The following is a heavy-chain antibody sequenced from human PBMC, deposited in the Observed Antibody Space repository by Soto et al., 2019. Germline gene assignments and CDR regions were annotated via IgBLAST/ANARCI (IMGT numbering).Heavy chain of an antibody. D-gene: IGHD5-12*01. J-gene: IGHJ5*02. CDR3: ARDLRGTKMYNWFDP. V-gene: IGHV1-46*01. CDR2: INPSGGST. CDR1: GYTFTSYY. Sequence: ASVKVSCKASGYTFTSYYMHWVRQAPGQGLEWMGIINPSGGSTSYAQKFQGRVTMTRDTSTSTVYMELSSLRSEDTAVYYCARDLRGTKMYNWFDPWGQGTLVTVSS.